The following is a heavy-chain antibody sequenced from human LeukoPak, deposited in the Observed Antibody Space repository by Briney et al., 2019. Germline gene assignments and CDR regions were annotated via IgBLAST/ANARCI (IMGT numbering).Heavy chain of an antibody. D-gene: IGHD2-15*01. V-gene: IGHV1-2*02. CDR3: ARYLAAPYDAFDI. J-gene: IGHJ3*02. CDR2: INSNSGGV. CDR1: GYTFTGYY. Sequence: ASVKVSCKASGYTFTGYYMHWVRQAPGQGLEWMGWINSNSGGVHYAQNFQGRVTMTRDTAISTAYMDLTRLRYDDTAVYFCARYLAAPYDAFDIWGQGTMVTVSS.